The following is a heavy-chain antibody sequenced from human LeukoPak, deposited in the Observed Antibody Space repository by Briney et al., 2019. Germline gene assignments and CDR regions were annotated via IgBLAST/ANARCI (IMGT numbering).Heavy chain of an antibody. D-gene: IGHD6-6*01. CDR3: ASSSIAALIDAFDI. Sequence: SETLSLTCTVSGGSISSYYWSWIRQPAGKGLEWIGRIYTSGSTNYNPSLKSRVTMSVDTSKNQFSLKLSSVTAADTAVYYCASSSIAALIDAFDIWGQGTMVTVSS. V-gene: IGHV4-4*07. J-gene: IGHJ3*02. CDR1: GGSISSYY. CDR2: IYTSGST.